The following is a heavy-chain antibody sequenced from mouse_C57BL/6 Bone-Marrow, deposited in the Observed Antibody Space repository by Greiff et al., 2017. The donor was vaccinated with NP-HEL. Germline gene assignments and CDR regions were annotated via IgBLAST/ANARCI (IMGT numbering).Heavy chain of an antibody. CDR2: ISYDGSN. V-gene: IGHV3-6*01. D-gene: IGHD1-1*01. CDR3: ARDPLLRSSMDY. J-gene: IGHJ4*01. Sequence: EVKLMESGPGLVKPSQSLSLTCSVTGYSITSGYYWNWIRQFPGNKLEWMGYISYDGSNNYNPSLKNRISITRDTSKNQFFLKLNSVTTEDTATYYGARDPLLRSSMDYWGQGTSVTVSS. CDR1: GYSITSGYY.